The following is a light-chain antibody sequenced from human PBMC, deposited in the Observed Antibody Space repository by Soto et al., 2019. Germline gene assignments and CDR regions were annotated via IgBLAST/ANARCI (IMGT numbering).Light chain of an antibody. V-gene: IGLV2-23*01. CDR3: CSYAGSTIWV. J-gene: IGLJ3*02. CDR2: EGN. Sequence: QSALTQPASVSGSPGQSITISCTGTSSDVGSYNLVSWYQHRPGKAPKLMLYEGNKRPSGVSNRFSGSKSGNTASLTISWLQAEDEADYYCCSYAGSTIWVFGGGTKLTVL. CDR1: SSDVGSYNL.